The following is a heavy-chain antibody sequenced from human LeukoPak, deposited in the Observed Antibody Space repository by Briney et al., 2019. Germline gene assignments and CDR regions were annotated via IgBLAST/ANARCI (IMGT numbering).Heavy chain of an antibody. CDR1: GGSISSYY. Sequence: SETLSLTCTVSGGSISSYYWSWIRQPPGKGLEWIGYIYYSGSTNYNPSLKGRVTISVDTSKNQFSLKLSSVTAADTAVYYCASLYSSGWYKYPDYWGQGTLVTVSS. J-gene: IGHJ4*02. CDR2: IYYSGST. V-gene: IGHV4-59*01. CDR3: ASLYSSGWYKYPDY. D-gene: IGHD6-19*01.